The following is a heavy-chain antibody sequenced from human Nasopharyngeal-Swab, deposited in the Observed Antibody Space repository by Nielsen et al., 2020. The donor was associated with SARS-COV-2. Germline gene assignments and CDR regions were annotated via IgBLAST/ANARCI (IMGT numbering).Heavy chain of an antibody. J-gene: IGHJ6*02. Sequence: SETLSLTCTVSGGSVSSGSYYWSWIRQPPGKGLEWIGYIYYSGSTNYNPSLKSRVTISVDTSKNQFSLKLSSVTAADTAVYYCARELSAVGGDYVYYYYGMDVWGQGTTVTVSS. D-gene: IGHD4-17*01. CDR3: ARELSAVGGDYVYYYYGMDV. CDR1: GGSVSSGSYY. CDR2: IYYSGST. V-gene: IGHV4-61*01.